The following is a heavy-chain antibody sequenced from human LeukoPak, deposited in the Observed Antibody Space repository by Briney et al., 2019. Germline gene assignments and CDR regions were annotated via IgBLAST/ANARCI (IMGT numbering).Heavy chain of an antibody. CDR3: ARDRSGSYRSFDY. D-gene: IGHD1-26*01. Sequence: PSETLSLTCTVSGYSISSGYYWGWIRQPPGKGLEWIGSIYHSGSTYYNPSLKSRVTISVDTSKNQFSLKLSSVTAADTAVYYCARDRSGSYRSFDYWGQGTLVTVSS. J-gene: IGHJ4*02. CDR1: GYSISSGYY. CDR2: IYHSGST. V-gene: IGHV4-38-2*02.